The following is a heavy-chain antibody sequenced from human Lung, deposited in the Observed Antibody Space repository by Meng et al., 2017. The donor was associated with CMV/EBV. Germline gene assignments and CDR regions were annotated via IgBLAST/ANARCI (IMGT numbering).Heavy chain of an antibody. Sequence: SXAASGFTFSSYGMHWVRQAPGKGLEWVAFIRYDGSNKYYADSVKGRFTISRDNSKNTLYLQMNSLRAEDTAVYYCAKGKTAIAAAGPLDYWGQGTXVTVSS. CDR1: GFTFSSYG. D-gene: IGHD6-13*01. V-gene: IGHV3-30*02. CDR3: AKGKTAIAAAGPLDY. J-gene: IGHJ4*02. CDR2: IRYDGSNK.